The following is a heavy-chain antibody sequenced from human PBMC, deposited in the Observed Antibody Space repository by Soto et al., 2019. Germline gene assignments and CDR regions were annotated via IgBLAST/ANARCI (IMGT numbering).Heavy chain of an antibody. Sequence: GGYLRLSCAASGFTFSNAWMSWVRQAPGKGLEWVGRIKSKTDGGTTDYAAPVKGRFTISRDDSKNTLYLQMNSLKTEDTAVYYCTPVYCSGGSCYDYRGQATLVTVST. CDR3: TPVYCSGGSCYDY. J-gene: IGHJ4*02. V-gene: IGHV3-15*01. D-gene: IGHD2-15*01. CDR2: IKSKTDGGTT. CDR1: GFTFSNAW.